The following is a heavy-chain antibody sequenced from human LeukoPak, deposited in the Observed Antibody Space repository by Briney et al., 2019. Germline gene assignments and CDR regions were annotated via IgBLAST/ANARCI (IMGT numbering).Heavy chain of an antibody. CDR3: AKDQIAARPDTFDY. CDR1: GFTFSSYW. V-gene: IGHV3-74*01. J-gene: IGHJ4*02. D-gene: IGHD6-6*01. Sequence: GGSLRLSCAASGFTFSSYWMHWVRQAPGKGLVWVSRVNSDGTSTLYADSVKGRFTISRDNVKNTLYLQMSSLRAEDTAVYYCAKDQIAARPDTFDYWGQGTLVTVSS. CDR2: VNSDGTST.